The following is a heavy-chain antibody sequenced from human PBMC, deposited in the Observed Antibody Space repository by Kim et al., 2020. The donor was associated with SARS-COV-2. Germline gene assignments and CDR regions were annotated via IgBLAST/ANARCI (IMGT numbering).Heavy chain of an antibody. CDR3: AKVPAYYYDSSGYEAPGY. J-gene: IGHJ4*02. CDR1: GFTFSSYA. CDR2: ISGSGGST. D-gene: IGHD3-22*01. V-gene: IGHV3-23*01. Sequence: GGSLRLSCAASGFTFSSYAMSCVRQAPGKGLEWVSAISGSGGSTYYADSVKGRFTISRDNSKNTLYLQMNSLRAEDTAVYYCAKVPAYYYDSSGYEAPGYWGQGTLVTVSS.